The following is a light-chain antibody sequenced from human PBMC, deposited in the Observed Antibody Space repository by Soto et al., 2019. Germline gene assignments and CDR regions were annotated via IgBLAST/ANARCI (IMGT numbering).Light chain of an antibody. J-gene: IGLJ2*01. Sequence: QSVLTQPASVSGSPGQSITISCTGTISDVGGHNYVFWYQQHPGKAPKLMIYDVSNRPSGVSNRFSGSKSGNTASLTISGLQAEDEADYYCSSYTSTSVLFGGGTKLTGL. V-gene: IGLV2-14*01. CDR3: SSYTSTSVL. CDR1: ISDVGGHNY. CDR2: DVS.